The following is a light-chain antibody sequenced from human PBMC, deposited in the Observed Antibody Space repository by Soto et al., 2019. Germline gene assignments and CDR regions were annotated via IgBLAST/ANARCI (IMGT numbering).Light chain of an antibody. J-gene: IGLJ3*02. Sequence: QAVLTQSPSASASLGASVKLTCTLSSDHSSYVIAWRQQQPEKGPRFLMKVKNDGSHIKGDGIPDRFSGSSSGAERYLTISSLQSEDEADYYCQTWGTGIWVFGGGTKLTVL. V-gene: IGLV4-69*01. CDR3: QTWGTGIWV. CDR1: SDHSSYV. CDR2: VKNDGSH.